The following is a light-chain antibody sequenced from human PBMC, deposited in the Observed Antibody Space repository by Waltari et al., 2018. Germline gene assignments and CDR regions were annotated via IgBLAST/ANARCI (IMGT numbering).Light chain of an antibody. CDR1: GSDVVRYVY. Sequence: QSALTQPASVSGSPGQAIILSCTGTGSDVVRYVYVSWYQQYPGKAPRLIIYDVYNRPSGVSNRFSGSKSDNTASLTISGLQAEDESVYYCSSYTSSGVVFGGGTKLTVL. CDR2: DVY. J-gene: IGLJ2*01. CDR3: SSYTSSGVV. V-gene: IGLV2-14*01.